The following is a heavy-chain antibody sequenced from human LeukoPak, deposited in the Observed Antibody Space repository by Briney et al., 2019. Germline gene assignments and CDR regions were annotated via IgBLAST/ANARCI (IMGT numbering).Heavy chain of an antibody. J-gene: IGHJ6*02. Sequence: SVKVSCKASGGTFSSYAISWVRQAPGQGLEWMGGIIPIFGTANYAQKFQGRVMITADESTSTAYMELSSLRSEDTAVYYCAIRYSSSWTSHYGMDVWGQGTTVTVSS. V-gene: IGHV1-69*01. CDR3: AIRYSSSWTSHYGMDV. CDR1: GGTFSSYA. CDR2: IIPIFGTA. D-gene: IGHD6-13*01.